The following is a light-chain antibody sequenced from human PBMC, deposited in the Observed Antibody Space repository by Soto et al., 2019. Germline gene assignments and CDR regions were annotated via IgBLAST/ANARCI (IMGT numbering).Light chain of an antibody. CDR2: RTS. J-gene: IGLJ2*01. Sequence: QSVLTQPPSASGTPGQRVTISCSGSSSNTGSNTVNWYQQIPGAAPTLLTYRTSQSPSRVPDRLSGSKSGISASLAISGPQSEDEADYYCAAWDDNLNGVIFGGWSKLTVL. CDR1: SSNTGSNT. CDR3: AAWDDNLNGVI. V-gene: IGLV1-44*01.